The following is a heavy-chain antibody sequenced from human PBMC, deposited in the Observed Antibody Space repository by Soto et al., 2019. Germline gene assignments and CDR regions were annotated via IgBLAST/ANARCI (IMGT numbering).Heavy chain of an antibody. D-gene: IGHD6-13*01. Sequence: ASVKVSCKASGYTFTSYGISWVRQAPGQGLEWMGWINPNSGGTNYAQKFQGRVTMTRDTSISTAYMELSRLRSDDTAVYYCARHHGSPGSYFGMDVWGQGTTVTVSS. V-gene: IGHV1-2*02. CDR1: GYTFTSYG. CDR3: ARHHGSPGSYFGMDV. J-gene: IGHJ6*02. CDR2: INPNSGGT.